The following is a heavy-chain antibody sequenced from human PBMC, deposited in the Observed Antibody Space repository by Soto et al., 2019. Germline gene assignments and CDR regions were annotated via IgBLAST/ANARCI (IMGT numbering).Heavy chain of an antibody. V-gene: IGHV4-59*07. CDR3: ARVGRNDFWSGPLYYFDY. Sequence: SDTLSLTCTVSGGSISSYYWSWIRQPPGKGLEWIGYIYYSGSTNYNPSLRSRVTISVDTSKNQFSLKLSSVTAADTAVYYCARVGRNDFWSGPLYYFDYWGQGSLVTVSS. D-gene: IGHD3-3*01. CDR1: GGSISSYY. J-gene: IGHJ4*02. CDR2: IYYSGST.